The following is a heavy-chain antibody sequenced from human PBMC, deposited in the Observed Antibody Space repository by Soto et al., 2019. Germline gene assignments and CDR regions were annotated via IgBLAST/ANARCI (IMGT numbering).Heavy chain of an antibody. Sequence: LRVSCAASGFTFSDYYMSWIRQAPGKGLEWVSYISSSSSYTNYADSVKGRFTISRDNAKNSLYLQMNSLRAEDTAVYYCARDMKYSSSHDAFDIWGQGTMVTVSS. CDR2: ISSSSSYT. CDR3: ARDMKYSSSHDAFDI. J-gene: IGHJ3*02. D-gene: IGHD6-6*01. V-gene: IGHV3-11*06. CDR1: GFTFSDYY.